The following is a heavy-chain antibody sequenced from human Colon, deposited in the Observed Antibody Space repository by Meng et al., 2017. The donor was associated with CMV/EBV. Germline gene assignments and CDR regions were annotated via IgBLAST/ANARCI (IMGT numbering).Heavy chain of an antibody. J-gene: IGHJ4*02. D-gene: IGHD1-26*01. Sequence: GGSLRLSCAASGFTFTSYWMSWVRQAPGKGLEWVANIKQDGSETYYVDSVKGRFTISRDNAKNSLYLQMNSLSAEDTAVCYCARGASASYRTPPGYWGQGTLVTVSS. CDR2: IKQDGSET. CDR1: GFTFTSYW. V-gene: IGHV3-7*01. CDR3: ARGASASYRTPPGY.